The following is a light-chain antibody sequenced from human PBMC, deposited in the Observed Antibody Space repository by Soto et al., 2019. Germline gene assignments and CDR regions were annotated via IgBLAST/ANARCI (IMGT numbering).Light chain of an antibody. J-gene: IGKJ1*01. CDR3: QQYDNWLGT. CDR1: QSVSSN. Sequence: EVVMTQSPATLSVSPGERATLSCRASQSVSSNLAGYQQTPGQAPRILIFDASTRATGIPARFSGSGSGTDFTLTISSLQSEDFAVYYCQQYDNWLGTFGQGTKVEVK. CDR2: DAS. V-gene: IGKV3D-15*01.